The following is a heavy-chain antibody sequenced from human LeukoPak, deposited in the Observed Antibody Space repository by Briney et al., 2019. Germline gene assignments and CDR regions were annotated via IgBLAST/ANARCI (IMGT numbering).Heavy chain of an antibody. Sequence: PGGSLRLSCAASGFTFSSYGMHWVRQAPGKGLEWVAFIRYDGSNKYYADSVKGRFTISRDNSKNTLYLQMNSLRAEDTAVYYCARGHSSGWYDQYYFDHWGQGTPVTVSS. CDR2: IRYDGSNK. J-gene: IGHJ4*02. CDR3: ARGHSSGWYDQYYFDH. D-gene: IGHD6-19*01. V-gene: IGHV3-30*02. CDR1: GFTFSSYG.